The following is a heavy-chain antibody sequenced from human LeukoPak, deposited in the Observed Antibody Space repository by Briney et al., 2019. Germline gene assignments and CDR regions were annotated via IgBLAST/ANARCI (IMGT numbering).Heavy chain of an antibody. Sequence: PGRSLRLSCAASGFTFSNFCMHWVRLAPGKGQEWVAFISYDGSNKYYADSVKGRFTISRDNAKNSLYLQMNSLRAEDTAVYYCAREGSIGDNWFDPWGQGTLVTVSS. J-gene: IGHJ5*02. CDR3: AREGSIGDNWFDP. V-gene: IGHV3-30*03. CDR1: GFTFSNFC. D-gene: IGHD3-3*01. CDR2: ISYDGSNK.